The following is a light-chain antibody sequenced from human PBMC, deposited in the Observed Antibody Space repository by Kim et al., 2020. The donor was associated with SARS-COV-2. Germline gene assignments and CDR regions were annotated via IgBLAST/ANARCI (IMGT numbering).Light chain of an antibody. V-gene: IGKV1-27*01. Sequence: ASVGDRVTLTCRASQDISNYLAWYQQKPGKVPQLLIYGASTLQSGVPARFSGSGSGTEFTLTISSLQPEDVATYYCQKYHSAPLTFGGGTKVDIK. CDR1: QDISNY. CDR3: QKYHSAPLT. CDR2: GAS. J-gene: IGKJ4*01.